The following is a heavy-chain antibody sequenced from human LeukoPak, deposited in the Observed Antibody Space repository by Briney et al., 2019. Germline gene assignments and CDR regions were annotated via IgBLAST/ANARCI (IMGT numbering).Heavy chain of an antibody. V-gene: IGHV4-4*07. Sequence: SETVSLTCTVSGGSISGYFWSWIRQPAGKGLEWIGRIYASGSTNYNPSLDSRVTMSVDTSNNQFSLKLTSVTATDTAVYYCARKRKGAYDFDYWGQGTLVTVSS. CDR3: ARKRKGAYDFDY. J-gene: IGHJ4*02. D-gene: IGHD3-16*01. CDR1: GGSISGYF. CDR2: IYASGST.